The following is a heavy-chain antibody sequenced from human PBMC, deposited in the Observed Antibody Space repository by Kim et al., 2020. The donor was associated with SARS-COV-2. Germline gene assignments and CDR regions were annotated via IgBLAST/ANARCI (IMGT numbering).Heavy chain of an antibody. Sequence: GGSLRLSCAASGFTFSSYSMNWVRQAPGKGLEWVSSISSSSSYIYYADSVKGRFTISRDNAKNSLYLQMNSLRAEDTAVYYCATDSSGWYSTDYWGQGTLVTVSS. D-gene: IGHD6-19*01. CDR2: ISSSSSYI. CDR3: ATDSSGWYSTDY. CDR1: GFTFSSYS. V-gene: IGHV3-21*01. J-gene: IGHJ4*02.